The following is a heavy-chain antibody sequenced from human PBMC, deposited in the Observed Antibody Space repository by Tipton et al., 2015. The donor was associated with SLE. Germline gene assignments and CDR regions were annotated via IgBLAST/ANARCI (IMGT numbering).Heavy chain of an antibody. CDR1: GFTFSDYT. CDR2: IRSNFQT. J-gene: IGHJ3*01. CDR3: ARKTYYDFWSGYKRAFDL. D-gene: IGHD3-3*01. Sequence: SLRLSCVASGFTFSDYTMSWVRQAPGKGLEWVSAIRSNFQTSYADSMKGRCTISRDNAKNSLFLQMDSLRVDDTAVYYCARKTYYDFWSGYKRAFDLWGQGTMVTVSS. V-gene: IGHV3-69-1*02.